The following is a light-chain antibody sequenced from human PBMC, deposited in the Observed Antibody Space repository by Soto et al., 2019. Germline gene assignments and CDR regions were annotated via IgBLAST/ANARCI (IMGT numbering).Light chain of an antibody. CDR1: QGIRND. J-gene: IGKJ1*01. Sequence: IQMTQSPSSLSASVVYRFTITCRASQGIRNDLGWYQQKPGKVPKLLIYAASTLQSGVPSRFSGSGSGTDFTLTISSLQPEDVATYYCQKYNSAPWTFGQGTKVDI. CDR3: QKYNSAPWT. V-gene: IGKV1-27*01. CDR2: AAS.